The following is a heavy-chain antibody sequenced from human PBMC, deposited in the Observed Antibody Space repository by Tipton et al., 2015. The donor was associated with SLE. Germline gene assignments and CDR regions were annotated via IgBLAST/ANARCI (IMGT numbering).Heavy chain of an antibody. Sequence: PGLVKPSETLSLTCTVSGGSVGSGSYYWSWIRHPPGKGLEWIGQINPSGSTNYNPSLKRRVTISVDTSKNQFSLKLSSVTAADTAVYYCAVGGRRQWLVQRGAFESWGQGTMVTVSS. V-gene: IGHV4-61*01. D-gene: IGHD6-19*01. CDR2: INPSGST. CDR3: AVGGRRQWLVQRGAFES. CDR1: GGSVGSGSYY. J-gene: IGHJ3*02.